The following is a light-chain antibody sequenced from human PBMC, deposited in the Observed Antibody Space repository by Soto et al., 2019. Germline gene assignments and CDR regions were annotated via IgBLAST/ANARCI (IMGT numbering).Light chain of an antibody. V-gene: IGKV3-20*01. CDR1: QIVSSNF. Sequence: EIVLTQSPDTLSLSPGERATLSCRASQIVSSNFLAWYQHKPGQAPRLVIYAASSKVTGIPDRFNGSGSGTDFTLTISRLESEDFAVYYCQYYGGSPGTFGHGTKVDIK. CDR3: QYYGGSPGT. CDR2: AAS. J-gene: IGKJ1*01.